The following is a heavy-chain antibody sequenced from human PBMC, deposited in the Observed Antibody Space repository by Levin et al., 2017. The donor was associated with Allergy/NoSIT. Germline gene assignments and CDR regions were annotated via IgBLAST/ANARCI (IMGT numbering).Heavy chain of an antibody. CDR2: IKQDGSEK. J-gene: IGHJ4*02. D-gene: IGHD3-22*01. Sequence: GGSLRLSCAASGFSFSDYRMSWVRQAPGKGLEWVANIKQDGSEKFYVDSVKGRFNISRENAKNSLHLQMDSLRVEDTAVYYCARRAHYYDASGYYATYFDNWGQGVLVTVSS. CDR3: ARRAHYYDASGYYATYFDN. V-gene: IGHV3-7*01. CDR1: GFSFSDYR.